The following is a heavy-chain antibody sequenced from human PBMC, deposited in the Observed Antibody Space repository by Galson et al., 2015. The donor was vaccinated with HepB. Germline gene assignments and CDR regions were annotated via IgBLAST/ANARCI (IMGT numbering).Heavy chain of an antibody. CDR3: ASAQYCSGGSCYYEFDY. V-gene: IGHV5-51*03. D-gene: IGHD2-15*01. CDR1: GYSFTSYW. Sequence: QSGAEVKKPGESLKISCKGSGYSFTSYWIGWVRQMPGKGLEWMGIIYPGDSDTRYSPSFQGQVTISADKSISTAYLQWSSLKASDTAMYYCASAQYCSGGSCYYEFDYWGQGTLVTVSS. CDR2: IYPGDSDT. J-gene: IGHJ4*02.